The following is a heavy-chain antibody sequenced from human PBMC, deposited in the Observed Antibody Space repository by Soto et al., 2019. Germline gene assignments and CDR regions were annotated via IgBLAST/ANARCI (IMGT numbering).Heavy chain of an antibody. CDR1: GFTFSNYG. CDR2: VSANNGHT. Sequence: QGQLVQSGAEVKKPGASVKLSCKASGFTFSNYGLNWVRQAPGQGLEWMGWVSANNGHTNYAQNLQGRVSMTTDTSMSTAYMELRGLTFDDTAVYYCARDIESVTAKHFFYYYAMDVWGQGTTVTVSS. CDR3: ARDIESVTAKHFFYYYAMDV. J-gene: IGHJ6*02. D-gene: IGHD2-8*01. V-gene: IGHV1-18*01.